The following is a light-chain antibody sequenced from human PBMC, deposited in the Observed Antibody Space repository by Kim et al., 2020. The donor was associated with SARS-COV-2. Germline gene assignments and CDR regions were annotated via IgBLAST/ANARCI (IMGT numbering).Light chain of an antibody. J-gene: IGKJ1*01. CDR3: QQCKGAPWT. CDR1: QGISNY. V-gene: IGKV1-27*01. Sequence: ASVGDRVTIACRASQGISNYLAWYQQQPGKVPKLLIYAASALKSGVPSRFSGSGSGTDFTLTITSLQPEDVAAYYCQQCKGAPWTFGQGTKVDIK. CDR2: AAS.